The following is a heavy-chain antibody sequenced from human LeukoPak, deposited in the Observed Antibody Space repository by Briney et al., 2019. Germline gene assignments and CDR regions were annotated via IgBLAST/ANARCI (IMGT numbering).Heavy chain of an antibody. CDR2: IYGSGST. CDR1: RYTVSNNY. D-gene: IGHD2-2*02. V-gene: IGHV3-66*01. CDR3: ARAVPATAIRPYFDS. Sequence: PGGSLRLSCTASRYTVSNNYMTWVRQAPGKGLEWVSVIYGSGSTFYAESVKGRFTISRDSSKNTLYLQMDSLSAEATGVYYCARAVPATAIRPYFDSWGQGTLVTVSS. J-gene: IGHJ4*02.